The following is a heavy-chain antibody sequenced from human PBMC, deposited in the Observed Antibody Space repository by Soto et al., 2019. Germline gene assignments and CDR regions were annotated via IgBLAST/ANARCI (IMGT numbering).Heavy chain of an antibody. J-gene: IGHJ4*02. Sequence: QVQLVESGGGVVQPGRSLRLSCAASGFTCSSFAIHWVRQAPGKGLEWVAVISYDGTNKYYADSVKGRFTISRDNSKNTVYLQMNSLRPEDTAVYYCPRAYPQVGSNYCDNRGQGTLVTISS. V-gene: IGHV3-30-3*01. CDR3: PRAYPQVGSNYCDN. CDR1: GFTCSSFA. CDR2: ISYDGTNK. D-gene: IGHD1-26*01.